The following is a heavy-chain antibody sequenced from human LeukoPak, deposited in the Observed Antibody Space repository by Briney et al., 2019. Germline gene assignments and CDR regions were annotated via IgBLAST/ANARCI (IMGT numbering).Heavy chain of an antibody. Sequence: SVKVSCKASGGTFSSYAINWVRQAPGRGLEWMGRIIPILAIANYAQRFQGRVTITADKSTSTAYMELSSLRSEDTAVYYCAWNYDILTGTLDYWGQGTLVTVSS. CDR2: IIPILAIA. CDR3: AWNYDILTGTLDY. D-gene: IGHD3-9*01. V-gene: IGHV1-69*04. J-gene: IGHJ4*02. CDR1: GGTFSSYA.